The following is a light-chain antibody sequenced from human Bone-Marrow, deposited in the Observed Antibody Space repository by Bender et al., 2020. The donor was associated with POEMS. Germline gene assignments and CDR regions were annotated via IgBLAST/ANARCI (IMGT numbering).Light chain of an antibody. CDR2: DVS. J-gene: IGLJ1*01. V-gene: IGLV2-14*01. CDR1: SSDVGGYNY. Sequence: QSALTQPPSASGSPGQSVTISCTGTSSDVGGYNYVSWYQQHPGNVPKVVIYDVSNRASGVSDRFSGSKSDNTASLTISGLQPEDEADYYCGSYTSSSPYVFGTGTKVTVL. CDR3: GSYTSSSPYV.